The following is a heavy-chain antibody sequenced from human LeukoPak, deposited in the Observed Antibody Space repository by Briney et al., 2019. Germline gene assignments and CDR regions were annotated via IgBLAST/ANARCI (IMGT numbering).Heavy chain of an antibody. V-gene: IGHV1-2*06. CDR3: ARPRATIVVDDAFDI. CDR2: INPNSGRT. CDR1: GYTFTDYY. Sequence: ASVKVSCKASGYTFTDYYIHWVRQAPGQGLEWMGRINPNSGRTTYAQKFQGRVTMTRDTSIGIAYMELSRLRSDDTAVYYCARPRATIVVDDAFDIWGQGTMVSVSS. J-gene: IGHJ3*02. D-gene: IGHD3-22*01.